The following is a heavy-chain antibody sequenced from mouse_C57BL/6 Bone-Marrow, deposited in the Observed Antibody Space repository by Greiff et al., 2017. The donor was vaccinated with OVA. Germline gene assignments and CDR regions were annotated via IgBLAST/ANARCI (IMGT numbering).Heavy chain of an antibody. Sequence: EVQRVESEGGLVQPGSSMKLSCTASGFTFSDYYMAWVRQVPEKGLEWVANINYDGSSTYYLDSLKSRFIISRDNAKNILYLQMSSLKSEDTATYYCARAWEDYFDYWGQGTTLTVSS. CDR1: GFTFSDYY. CDR3: ARAWEDYFDY. D-gene: IGHD4-1*01. CDR2: INYDGSST. J-gene: IGHJ2*01. V-gene: IGHV5-16*01.